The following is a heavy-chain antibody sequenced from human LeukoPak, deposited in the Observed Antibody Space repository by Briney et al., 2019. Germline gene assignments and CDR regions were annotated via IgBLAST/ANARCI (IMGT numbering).Heavy chain of an antibody. V-gene: IGHV3-30*04. CDR3: AELGITMIGGV. J-gene: IGHJ6*04. Sequence: GGSLRLSCAASRFTFSNYAMHWVRQAPGKGLEWVAVISYDGSNKYYADSVKGRFTISRDNSKNTLYLQMNSLRAEDTAVYYCAELGITMIGGVWGKGTTVTISS. CDR1: RFTFSNYA. CDR2: ISYDGSNK. D-gene: IGHD3-10*02.